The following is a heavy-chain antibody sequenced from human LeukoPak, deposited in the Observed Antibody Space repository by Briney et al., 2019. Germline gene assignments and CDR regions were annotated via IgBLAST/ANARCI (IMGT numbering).Heavy chain of an antibody. J-gene: IGHJ4*02. V-gene: IGHV3-30*03. CDR3: ARDHAGSGRAFDN. D-gene: IGHD2-15*01. Sequence: PGRSLRPSCAVSGFTFSNYGVHWVRQAPGKGLEWVALLSSGGINKHYADSVKGRFIISRDNSMNTLYLQMNSLRVEDTAVYYCARDHAGSGRAFDNWGQGTLVTVSS. CDR1: GFTFSNYG. CDR2: LSSGGINK.